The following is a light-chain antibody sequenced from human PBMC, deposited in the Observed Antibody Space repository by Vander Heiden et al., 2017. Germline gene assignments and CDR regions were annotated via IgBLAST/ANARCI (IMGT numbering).Light chain of an antibody. J-gene: IGKJ4*01. CDR2: GAS. CDR3: QQYNNWPRLT. CDR1: HSVSSN. Sequence: ENLRTHSPATLSVSAGERATSSCRARHSVSSNLAWYQQKPGQAPRLLIYGASTRATGIPARFSGSGSGTEFTLTISSLQSEDFAVYYCQQYNNWPRLTFGGGTKVEIK. V-gene: IGKV3-15*01.